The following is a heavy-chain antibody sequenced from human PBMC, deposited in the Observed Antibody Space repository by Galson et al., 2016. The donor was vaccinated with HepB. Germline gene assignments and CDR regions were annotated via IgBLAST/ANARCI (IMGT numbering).Heavy chain of an antibody. J-gene: IGHJ3*02. CDR1: GDIFRINA. Sequence: SVKVSCKASGDIFRINAITWVRQAPGQGLEWIGSRSPIFQTTNYAQTFQDRLTITVDASASTPYMVLNNLTSEDTALYYCATGPGAETDPFDNWGQGTMVIVSS. V-gene: IGHV1-69*01. CDR3: ATGPGAETDPFDN. CDR2: RSPIFQTT.